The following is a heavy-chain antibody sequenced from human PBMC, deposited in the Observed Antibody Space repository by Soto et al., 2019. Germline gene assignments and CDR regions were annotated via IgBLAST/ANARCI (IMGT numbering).Heavy chain of an antibody. V-gene: IGHV4-61*01. D-gene: IGHD2-15*01. CDR1: GGSISSSSYY. J-gene: IGHJ3*02. CDR3: AREGYCSGGSCYIGHAFDI. Sequence: SETLSLTCTVSGGSISSSSYYWGWIRQPPGKGLEWIGYIYYSGSTNYNPSLKSRVTISVDTSKNQFSLKLSSVTAADTAVYYCAREGYCSGGSCYIGHAFDIWGQGTMVTVSS. CDR2: IYYSGST.